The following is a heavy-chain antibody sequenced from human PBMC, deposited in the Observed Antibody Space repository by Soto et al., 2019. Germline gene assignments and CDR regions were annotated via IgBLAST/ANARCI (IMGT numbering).Heavy chain of an antibody. Sequence: SETLCLTCTVSGGSMSSSSYYWGWIRQPPGKGLEWIGNIYYSGSTYYNPSLKSRVTISVDTSKNQFSLKLSSVTAADTAVYYCARHSRIAVAGTGGMDVWGQGTTVT. J-gene: IGHJ6*02. CDR1: GGSMSSSSYY. D-gene: IGHD6-19*01. CDR2: IYYSGST. V-gene: IGHV4-39*01. CDR3: ARHSRIAVAGTGGMDV.